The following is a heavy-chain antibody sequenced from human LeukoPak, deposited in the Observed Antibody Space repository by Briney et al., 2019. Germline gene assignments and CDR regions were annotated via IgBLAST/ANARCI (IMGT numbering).Heavy chain of an antibody. CDR2: IYYSGST. CDR3: ARDGYIDGTDY. J-gene: IGHJ4*02. V-gene: IGHV4-59*01. D-gene: IGHD5-18*01. Sequence: SETLSLTCTVSGGSISSYYWSWIRQPPGKGLEWIGYIYYSGSTNYNPSLKSRVTISVDTSKNQFSLKLSSVTAADTAVYYCARDGYIDGTDYWGQGTLVTVSS. CDR1: GGSISSYY.